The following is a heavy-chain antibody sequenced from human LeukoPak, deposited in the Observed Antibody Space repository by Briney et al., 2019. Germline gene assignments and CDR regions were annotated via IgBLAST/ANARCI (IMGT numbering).Heavy chain of an antibody. CDR1: RFTFRSYA. CDR3: ANPPLPYGHVNFDY. V-gene: IGHV3-23*01. Sequence: GGSLRLSCAASRFTFRSYAMIWVRQAPGKGLEWVSAISGSGGSTYYADSVKGRFTISRDNSKNTLYLQMNSLRAEDTAVYYCANPPLPYGHVNFDYWGQGTLVTVSS. J-gene: IGHJ4*02. D-gene: IGHD3-16*01. CDR2: ISGSGGST.